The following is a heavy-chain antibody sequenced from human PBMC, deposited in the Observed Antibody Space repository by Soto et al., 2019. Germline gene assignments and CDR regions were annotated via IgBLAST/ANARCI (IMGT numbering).Heavy chain of an antibody. CDR3: ARRWGDYFDY. Sequence: PSETLSLTCTVSGGPISSYYWSWIRQPPGKGLEWIGYIYYSGSTNYNPSLKSRVTISVDTSKNQFSPKLSSVTAADTAVYYCARRWGDYFDYWGQGTLVTVSS. CDR2: IYYSGST. J-gene: IGHJ4*02. CDR1: GGPISSYY. V-gene: IGHV4-59*08. D-gene: IGHD3-16*01.